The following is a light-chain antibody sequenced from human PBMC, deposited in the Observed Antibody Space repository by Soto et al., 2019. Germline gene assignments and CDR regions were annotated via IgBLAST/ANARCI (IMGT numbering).Light chain of an antibody. CDR1: QSLLHSNGYNY. Sequence: DIVMTQSPLSLPVTPGEPASISCRSSQSLLHSNGYNYLDWYLQKPGQSPQLLISLGSNRASGVPDRFSGSGSGTDFTLKISRVEAEDVGVYYCMQALHTPLFGGGTKVEIK. J-gene: IGKJ4*01. V-gene: IGKV2-28*01. CDR2: LGS. CDR3: MQALHTPL.